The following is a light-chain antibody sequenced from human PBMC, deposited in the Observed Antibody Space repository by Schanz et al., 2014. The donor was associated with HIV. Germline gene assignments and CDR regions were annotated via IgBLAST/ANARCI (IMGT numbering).Light chain of an antibody. CDR3: QTWGTGIWL. V-gene: IGLV4-69*01. Sequence: QSVLTQSPSASASLGASVKLTCTLSSGHSSYAIAWHQQQPEKGPRYLMRLEGSGTYNQGSELPDRFSGSSSGAERYLTISSLQSEDEADYYCQTWGTGIWLFAGGTKLTVL. J-gene: IGLJ2*01. CDR2: LEGSGTY. CDR1: SGHSSYA.